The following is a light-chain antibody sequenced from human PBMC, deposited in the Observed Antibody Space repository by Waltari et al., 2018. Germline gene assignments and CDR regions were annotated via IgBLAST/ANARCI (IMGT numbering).Light chain of an antibody. V-gene: IGKV3-20*01. J-gene: IGKJ1*01. CDR1: QSVSSSN. Sequence: EIVLTQSPGTLSLSPGERATLSCRASQSVSSSNLAWFQQKPGRAPRLLIYAASSRATCIPDRFSGSGSGTDFTLTISRLEPEDFAVYYCQEDGSSPSWTFGQGTKVEIK. CDR2: AAS. CDR3: QEDGSSPSWT.